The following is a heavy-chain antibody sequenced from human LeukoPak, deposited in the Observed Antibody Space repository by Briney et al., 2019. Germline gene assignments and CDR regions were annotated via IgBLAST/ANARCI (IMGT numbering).Heavy chain of an antibody. D-gene: IGHD6-19*01. V-gene: IGHV1-2*02. CDR1: GYTFTSYA. J-gene: IGHJ4*02. Sequence: GASVKVSRKASGYTFTSYAMNWVRQAPGQGLEWMGWINPYSGGTKYAQKFQGRVTMTRDTSISTAYMELSSLTSDDTALYYCATDGAVAGTAYPEYWGQGTLVTVSS. CDR2: INPYSGGT. CDR3: ATDGAVAGTAYPEY.